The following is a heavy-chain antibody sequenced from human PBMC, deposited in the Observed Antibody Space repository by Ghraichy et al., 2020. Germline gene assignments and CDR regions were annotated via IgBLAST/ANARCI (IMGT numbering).Heavy chain of an antibody. CDR2: INHSGST. V-gene: IGHV4-34*01. CDR1: GGSFSGYY. CDR3: ARGSSGRQRRHYYDSSGYYYVGLNYFDY. J-gene: IGHJ4*02. D-gene: IGHD3-22*01. Sequence: SETLSLTCAVYGGSFSGYYWSWIRQPPGKGLEWIGEINHSGSTNYNPSLKSRVTISVDTSKNQFSLKLSSVTAADTAVYYCARGSSGRQRRHYYDSSGYYYVGLNYFDYWGQGTLVTVSS.